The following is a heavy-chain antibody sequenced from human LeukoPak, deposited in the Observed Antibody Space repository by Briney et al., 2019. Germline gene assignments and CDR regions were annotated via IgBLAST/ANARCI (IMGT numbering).Heavy chain of an antibody. D-gene: IGHD6-13*01. V-gene: IGHV3-48*02. CDR3: AMDSSSWAYYYYYMDV. J-gene: IGHJ6*03. CDR1: GFTFSSYS. CDR2: ISSSSSTI. Sequence: GGSLRLSCAASGFTFSSYSMNWVRQAPGKGLKWGSYISSSSSTIYYADSVKGRFTISRDNAKNSLYLQMNSLRDEDTAVYYCAMDSSSWAYYYYYMDVWGKGTTVTVSS.